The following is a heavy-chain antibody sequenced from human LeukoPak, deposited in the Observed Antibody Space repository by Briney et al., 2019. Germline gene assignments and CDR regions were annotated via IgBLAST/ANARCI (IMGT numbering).Heavy chain of an antibody. CDR2: IIPIFGTA. CDR1: GGTFSSYA. D-gene: IGHD2-2*01. CDR3: ARSGYCSSTSCYKWVWFDP. J-gene: IGHJ5*02. Sequence: SVKVSCKASGGTFSSYAISWVRQAPGQGLEWMGGIIPIFGTANYAQKFQGKVTIITDESTSTAYMELSSLRSEDTAVYYCARSGYCSSTSCYKWVWFDPWGQGTLVTVSS. V-gene: IGHV1-69*05.